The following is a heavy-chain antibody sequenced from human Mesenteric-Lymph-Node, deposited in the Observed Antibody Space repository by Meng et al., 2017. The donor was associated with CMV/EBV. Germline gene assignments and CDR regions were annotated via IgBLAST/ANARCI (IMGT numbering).Heavy chain of an antibody. CDR3: AHKYCSGGSCSPFDY. D-gene: IGHD2-15*01. CDR1: GVSLTTDGVG. Sequence: GVSLTTDGVGVGWIRQPPGKALEWLAVIYWDDDKRYSPSLTSRLTLTKDTSKNQVVLTMTNMDPVDTGTYYCAHKYCSGGSCSPFDYWGPGTLVTVSS. CDR2: IYWDDDK. J-gene: IGHJ4*02. V-gene: IGHV2-5*02.